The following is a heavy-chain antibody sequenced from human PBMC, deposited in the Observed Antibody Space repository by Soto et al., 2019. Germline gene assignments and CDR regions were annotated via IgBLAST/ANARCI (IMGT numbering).Heavy chain of an antibody. D-gene: IGHD4-17*01. J-gene: IGHJ4*02. CDR1: GGTFSSYA. CDR3: ARRHGDYILFDY. CDR2: IIPIFGTA. V-gene: IGHV1-69*12. Sequence: QVQLVQSGAEVKKPGSSVKVSCKASGGTFSSYAISWVRQAPGQGLEWMGGIIPIFGTANYAQKFQGRVTITAYESTSTAYMELNSLRSEETAVYYCARRHGDYILFDYWGQGTLVTVSS.